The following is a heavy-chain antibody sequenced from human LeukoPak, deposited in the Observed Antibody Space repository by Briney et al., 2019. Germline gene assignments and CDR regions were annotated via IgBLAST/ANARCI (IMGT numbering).Heavy chain of an antibody. Sequence: GASVKVSCKASGYTFTDYYMHWVRQAPGQGLEWMGWINPNNGGANYARKFQGRVTMTRDTSISAVFLEVSRLRSDDTAVYYCARGLGTVTTLNYYVADWGQGTLVTLSS. D-gene: IGHD4-17*01. CDR2: INPNNGGA. V-gene: IGHV1-2*02. CDR1: GYTFTDYY. J-gene: IGHJ4*02. CDR3: ARGLGTVTTLNYYVAD.